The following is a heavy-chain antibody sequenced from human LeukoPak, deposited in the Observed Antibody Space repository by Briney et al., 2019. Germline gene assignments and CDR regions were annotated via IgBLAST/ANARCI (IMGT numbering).Heavy chain of an antibody. CDR2: IYSSGNT. J-gene: IGHJ4*02. Sequence: PSETLSLTCTVSGGSISGYYWNWIRQPPGKGLEWIGYIYSSGNTNYNPSLKSRVTISVDTSKNQFSLKLSSVTAADTAVYYCARGEEKRWLQFYFDYWGQGALVTVSS. D-gene: IGHD5-24*01. V-gene: IGHV4-59*01. CDR3: ARGEEKRWLQFYFDY. CDR1: GGSISGYY.